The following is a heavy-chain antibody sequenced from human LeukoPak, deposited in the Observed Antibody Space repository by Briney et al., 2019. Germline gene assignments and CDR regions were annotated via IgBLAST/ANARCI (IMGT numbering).Heavy chain of an antibody. J-gene: IGHJ4*02. CDR3: AKRGVVIRVILVGFHKEAYYFDS. V-gene: IGHV3-23*01. CDR2: ISDRGSRT. CDR1: GITLSNYG. Sequence: GGSLRLSCAVSGITLSNYGMSWVRQAPGKGLEWVAGISDRGSRTNYADSVKGRFTISTDHPKNTLYLQMNSLRAEDTAVYFCAKRGVVIRVILVGFHKEAYYFDSWGQGALVPSPQ. D-gene: IGHD3-22*01.